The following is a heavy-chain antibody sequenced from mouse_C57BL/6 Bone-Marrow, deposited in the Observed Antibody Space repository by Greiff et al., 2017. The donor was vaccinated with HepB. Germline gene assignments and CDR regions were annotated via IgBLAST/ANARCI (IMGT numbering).Heavy chain of an antibody. D-gene: IGHD2-1*01. V-gene: IGHV1-7*01. J-gene: IGHJ4*01. Sequence: QVPLQPSGAELAKPGASVKLSCKASGYTFTSYWMHWVKQRPGQGLEWIGYINPSSGYTKYNQKFKDKATLTADKSSSTAYMQLSSLTYEDSAVYYCARIYYGNYDAMDYWGQGTSVTVSS. CDR1: GYTFTSYW. CDR2: INPSSGYT. CDR3: ARIYYGNYDAMDY.